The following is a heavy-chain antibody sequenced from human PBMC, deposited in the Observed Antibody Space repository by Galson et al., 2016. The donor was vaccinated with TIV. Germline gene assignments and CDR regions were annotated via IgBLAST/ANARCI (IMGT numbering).Heavy chain of an antibody. D-gene: IGHD3-16*01. J-gene: IGHJ5*02. CDR3: ARRSWGNWLDP. Sequence: SVKVSCKASGYTFTGYYIHWVRQAPGQGLEWMGWINPDNGDANYGQKFQGRVTMTSDTSISTAYMELSRLMSVDTAVYYCARRSWGNWLDPWGQGTLVTVSS. CDR2: INPDNGDA. CDR1: GYTFTGYY. V-gene: IGHV1-2*02.